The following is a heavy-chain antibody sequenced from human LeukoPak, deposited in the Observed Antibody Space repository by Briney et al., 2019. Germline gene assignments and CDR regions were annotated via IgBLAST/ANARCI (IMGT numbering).Heavy chain of an antibody. D-gene: IGHD2-2*03. CDR2: ISGSGDST. CDR1: GFTFSNYA. J-gene: IGHJ5*02. CDR3: VKDGHCTTTTCSSHWFDP. V-gene: IGHV3-23*01. Sequence: GGSLRLSCAASGFTFSNYALSWVRQAPGKGPEWVSVISGSGDSTYYADFVKGRFTISRDNFKNALYLQMNRLSAEDTAVYYCVKDGHCTTTTCSSHWFDPWGQGTRVTVSS.